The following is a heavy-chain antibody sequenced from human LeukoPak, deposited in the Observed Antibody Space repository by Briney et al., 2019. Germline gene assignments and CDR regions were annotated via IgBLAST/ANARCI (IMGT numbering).Heavy chain of an antibody. D-gene: IGHD3-22*01. Sequence: GESLKISCKGSGYSFTSYWISWVRQMPGKGLEWMGIIYPGDSDTRYSPSFQGQVTTSADKSISTAYLQWSSLKASDTAMYYCARQYYYDSSNLLGMDVWGQGTTVTVSS. J-gene: IGHJ6*02. CDR1: GYSFTSYW. CDR2: IYPGDSDT. V-gene: IGHV5-51*01. CDR3: ARQYYYDSSNLLGMDV.